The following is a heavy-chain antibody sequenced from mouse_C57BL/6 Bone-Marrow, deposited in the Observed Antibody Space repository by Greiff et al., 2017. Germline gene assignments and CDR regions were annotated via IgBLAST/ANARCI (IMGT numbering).Heavy chain of an antibody. D-gene: IGHD2-5*01. Sequence: QVQLQQPGAELVKPGASVKMSCKASGYTFTSYWITWVKQRPGQGLEWIGDIYPGSGSTNYNEKFKSKATLTVDTSSNTPYMQLSSLTSEDAAVYDGARPYYSNYWYFDVWGTGTTVTVTS. CDR1: GYTFTSYW. CDR3: ARPYYSNYWYFDV. V-gene: IGHV1-55*01. CDR2: IYPGSGST. J-gene: IGHJ1*03.